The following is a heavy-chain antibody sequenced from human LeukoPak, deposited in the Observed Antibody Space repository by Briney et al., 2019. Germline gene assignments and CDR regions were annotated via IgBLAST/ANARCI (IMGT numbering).Heavy chain of an antibody. CDR2: SYYSGST. D-gene: IGHD3-22*01. Sequence: PSGTLSLTCTVSGVSISSNSYYWGWIGPPPGKGLEWIGSSYYSGSTYYNPSLKSRVTISVDTSKNQFSLKLSSVTAADTAVYYCARVGYYDSSGYPFQEPFDPWGQGTLVTVSS. CDR1: GVSISSNSYY. J-gene: IGHJ5*02. V-gene: IGHV4-39*07. CDR3: ARVGYYDSSGYPFQEPFDP.